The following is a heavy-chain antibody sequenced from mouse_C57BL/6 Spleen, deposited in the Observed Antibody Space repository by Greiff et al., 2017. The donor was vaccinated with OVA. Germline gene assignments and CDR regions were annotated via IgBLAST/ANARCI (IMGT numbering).Heavy chain of an antibody. D-gene: IGHD2-5*01. V-gene: IGHV1-4*01. J-gene: IGHJ4*01. CDR1: GYTFTSYT. CDR2: INPSSGYT. Sequence: QVQLKESGAELARPGASVKMSCKASGYTFTSYTMHWVKQRPGQGLEWIGYINPSSGYTKYNQKFKDKATLTADKSSSTAYMQLSSLTSEDSAVYYCARAGYSNYDYAMDYWGQGTSVTVSS. CDR3: ARAGYSNYDYAMDY.